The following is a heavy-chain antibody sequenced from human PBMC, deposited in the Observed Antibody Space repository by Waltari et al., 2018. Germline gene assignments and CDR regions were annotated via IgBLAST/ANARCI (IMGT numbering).Heavy chain of an antibody. Sequence: QVQLQESGPGLVKPSETLSLTCTVSGGSISSYYWSWIRQPPGKGLEWIGYIYYSGSTNDNPSLKRRGTISVDTSKNQFSLKLSSVTAADTAVYYCARDRRGDFWSGYSSGAFDIWGQGTMVTVSS. CDR1: GGSISSYY. CDR3: ARDRRGDFWSGYSSGAFDI. D-gene: IGHD3-3*01. J-gene: IGHJ3*02. CDR2: IYYSGST. V-gene: IGHV4-59*01.